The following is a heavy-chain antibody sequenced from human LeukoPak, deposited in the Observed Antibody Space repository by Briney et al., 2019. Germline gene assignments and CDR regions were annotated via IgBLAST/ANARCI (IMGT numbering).Heavy chain of an antibody. Sequence: SVKVSCKASGGTFNNFAISWVRQAPGQGLEWVGGVIPMSGTANYAQKFQGRVTITADESTSTAYMELSSLRSEDTAIYYCASPVKYYDTWSGYPPFDYWGQGTLVTVSS. CDR1: GGTFNNFA. D-gene: IGHD3-3*01. CDR2: VIPMSGTA. J-gene: IGHJ4*02. V-gene: IGHV1-69*13. CDR3: ASPVKYYDTWSGYPPFDY.